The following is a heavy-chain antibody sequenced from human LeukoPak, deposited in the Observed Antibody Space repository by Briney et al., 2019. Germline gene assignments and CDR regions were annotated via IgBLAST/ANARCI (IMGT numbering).Heavy chain of an antibody. J-gene: IGHJ3*02. CDR1: GGTFSSYA. CDR2: IIPIFGTA. Sequence: SVKVSCKASGGTFSSYAISWVRQAPGQGLEWMGGIIPIFGTANYAQKFQGRVTITAGESTSTAYMELSSLRSEDTAVYYCATPRAEYQLLYVNAFDIWGQGTMVTVSS. V-gene: IGHV1-69*13. CDR3: ATPRAEYQLLYVNAFDI. D-gene: IGHD2-2*02.